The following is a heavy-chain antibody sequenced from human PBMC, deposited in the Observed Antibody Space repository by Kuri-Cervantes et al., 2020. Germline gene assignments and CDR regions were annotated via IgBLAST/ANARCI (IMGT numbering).Heavy chain of an antibody. D-gene: IGHD2-21*01. CDR3: ASVDSLAEYFQH. CDR1: GYTFTSYG. CDR2: ISAYNGNT. V-gene: IGHV1-18*01. J-gene: IGHJ1*01. Sequence: ASVKVSCKASGYTFTSYGISWVRQAPGQGLEWMGWISAYNGNTNYAQKLQGRVTITADESTSTAYMELSSLRSEDTAVYYCASVDSLAEYFQHWGQGTLVTVSS.